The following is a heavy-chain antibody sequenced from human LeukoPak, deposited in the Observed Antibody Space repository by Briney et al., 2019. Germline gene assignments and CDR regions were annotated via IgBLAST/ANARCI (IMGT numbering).Heavy chain of an antibody. Sequence: ASVTVSFKAAGYTFTVYYIHLVRQAPGQGHELMGWINPNSVGTNYSQKFQVRVTMTRDTSISTAYMELSRLRSDDTAVYYCARSRTVGATTFDYWGQGTLVTVSS. CDR2: INPNSVGT. D-gene: IGHD1-26*01. V-gene: IGHV1-2*02. J-gene: IGHJ4*02. CDR3: ARSRTVGATTFDY. CDR1: GYTFTVYY.